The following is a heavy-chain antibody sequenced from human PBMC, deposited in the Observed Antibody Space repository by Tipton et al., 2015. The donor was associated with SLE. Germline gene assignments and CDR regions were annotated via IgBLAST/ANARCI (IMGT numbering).Heavy chain of an antibody. CDR2: INHSGST. V-gene: IGHV4-34*01. CDR1: GGSFSGYY. CDR3: ARAGTGTSWGAFDI. Sequence: TLSLTCAVYGGSFSGYYWSWIRQPPGKGLEWIGEINHSGSTNYNPSLKSRVTISVDTSEKQFSLKLTSVTAADTAVYYCARAGTGTSWGAFDIWGQGTMVPVSS. D-gene: IGHD1-7*01. J-gene: IGHJ3*02.